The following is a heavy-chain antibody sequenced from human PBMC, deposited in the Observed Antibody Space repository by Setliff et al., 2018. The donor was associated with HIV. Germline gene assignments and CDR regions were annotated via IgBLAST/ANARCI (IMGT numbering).Heavy chain of an antibody. CDR3: ARLASSGWTNYYYYGMDV. D-gene: IGHD6-19*01. CDR1: GFPFTTYR. V-gene: IGHV5-51*01. CDR2: IYPGDSDI. Sequence: GESLKISCQAFGFPFTTYRISWVRQMPGKGLEWMGIIYPGDSDIRYSPSFQGQVAFSADTSINTAYLQWSSLKASDTAMYYCARLASSGWTNYYYYGMDVWGQGTTVTVSS. J-gene: IGHJ6*02.